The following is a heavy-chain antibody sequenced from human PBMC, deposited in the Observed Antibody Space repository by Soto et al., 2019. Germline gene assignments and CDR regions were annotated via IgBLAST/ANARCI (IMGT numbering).Heavy chain of an antibody. J-gene: IGHJ6*02. CDR2: IWYDGSNK. V-gene: IGHV3-33*08. CDR1: GFTFNTYG. D-gene: IGHD2-15*01. Sequence: QVQLVESGGGVVQPGGSLRLSCTTSGFTFNTYGMYWVRQAPGKGLEWVAIIWYDGSNKYYGDYVQGRFTISRDNSKNTLHLQMNSLRAEDTALYYCARGDCTGAYCYSWPFNYGVDVWGQGTTVTVSS. CDR3: ARGDCTGAYCYSWPFNYGVDV.